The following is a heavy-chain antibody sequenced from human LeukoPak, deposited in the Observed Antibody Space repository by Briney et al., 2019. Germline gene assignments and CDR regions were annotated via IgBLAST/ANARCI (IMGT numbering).Heavy chain of an antibody. V-gene: IGHV3-23*01. J-gene: IGHJ4*02. Sequence: GGSLRLSCAASGFTFTRYSMNWVRQASGKGLEWVSTISGGGGSTYYADSVKGRFTISRDNSKNTLYLQVNSLRAEDTAVYYCAKGGKWDVTPFDYWGQGTLVTVSS. CDR1: GFTFTRYS. D-gene: IGHD1-26*01. CDR3: AKGGKWDVTPFDY. CDR2: ISGGGGST.